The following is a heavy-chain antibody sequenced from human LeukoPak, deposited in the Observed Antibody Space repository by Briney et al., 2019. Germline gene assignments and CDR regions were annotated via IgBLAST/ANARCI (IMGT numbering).Heavy chain of an antibody. CDR3: ARDGAYSASNF. D-gene: IGHD6-13*01. J-gene: IGHJ3*01. CDR2: VSNSGSSI. Sequence: KTGGSLRLSCAASGFTFSDEYMSWIPQAPGKGLEWISCVSNSGSSIYYADSVKGRFSISRDNVKNSLYLQMNSLRVEDTAVYYCARDGAYSASNFWGQGTMVAVSS. V-gene: IGHV3-11*01. CDR1: GFTFSDEY.